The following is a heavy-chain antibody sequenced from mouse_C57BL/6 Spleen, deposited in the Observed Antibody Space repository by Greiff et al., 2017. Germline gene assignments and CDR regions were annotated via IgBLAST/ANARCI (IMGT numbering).Heavy chain of an antibody. CDR3: VRDYYGNTWFAY. CDR2: IRSKSSNYAT. Sequence: EVQLVESGGGLVQPKGSLKLSCAASGFTFTTYAMHWVRQAPGKGLEWVARIRSKSSNYATYYADSVKDRFTISRDSSQSMLYLQMNNLKTEDTALYCCVRDYYGNTWFAYWGQGTLVTVSA. D-gene: IGHD2-1*01. J-gene: IGHJ3*01. CDR1: GFTFTTYA. V-gene: IGHV10-3*01.